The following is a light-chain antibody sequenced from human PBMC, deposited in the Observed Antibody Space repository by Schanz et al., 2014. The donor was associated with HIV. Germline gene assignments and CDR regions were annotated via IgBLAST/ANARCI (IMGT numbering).Light chain of an antibody. V-gene: IGLV2-11*01. CDR2: DVT. Sequence: QSALTQPRSVSGSPGQSVTISCTGTSSDVGGYHFVSWYQQHPVKAPKLMIYDVTNRPSGVSDRFSGSMSGNTASLTISGRRCEDEADYYCAGWDGSLSGPGVVFGRGTKLTVL. CDR3: AGWDGSLSGPGVV. J-gene: IGLJ2*01. CDR1: SSDVGGYHF.